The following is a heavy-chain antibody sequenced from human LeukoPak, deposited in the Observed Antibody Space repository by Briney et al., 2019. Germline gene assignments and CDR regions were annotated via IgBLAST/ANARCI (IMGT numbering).Heavy chain of an antibody. J-gene: IGHJ4*02. CDR3: VRDLYSRSPYFDV. CDR2: ISYDGRDK. CDR1: GFTFASYA. V-gene: IGHV3-30*03. D-gene: IGHD2-21*01. Sequence: GGSLTLSCAASGFTFASYAMYWVCQAPGRGLEWVASISYDGRDKYYVDSVKGRFFISKDSSMSTLYLDMNSLRPEDTALYYCVRDLYSRSPYFDVWGQGTLVTVSS.